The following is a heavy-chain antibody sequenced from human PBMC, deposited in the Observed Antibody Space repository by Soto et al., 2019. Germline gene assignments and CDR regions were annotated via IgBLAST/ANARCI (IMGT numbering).Heavy chain of an antibody. Sequence: EVQLVESGGGLVQPGGSLRLSCAASGLTISSYWMHWVRQAPGKGLVWVSRINTDGSSTTYADSVKGRFTISRDNTKNTLYLQMNSLRVEDTAVYYCARASGSNIHFDYWGQGTLVTVSS. D-gene: IGHD1-26*01. J-gene: IGHJ4*02. CDR3: ARASGSNIHFDY. CDR2: INTDGSST. V-gene: IGHV3-74*01. CDR1: GLTISSYW.